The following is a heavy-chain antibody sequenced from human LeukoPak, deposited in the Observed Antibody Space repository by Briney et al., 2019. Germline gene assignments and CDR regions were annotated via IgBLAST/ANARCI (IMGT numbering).Heavy chain of an antibody. V-gene: IGHV4-59*08. CDR1: GGSISSYY. CDR3: ARGARAGYNLEPFDY. J-gene: IGHJ4*02. CDR2: IYYSGST. D-gene: IGHD5-24*01. Sequence: SETLSLTCTVSGGSISSYYWSWIRQPPGKGLEWIGYIYYSGSTKYNPSLKSRVTISVDTSKNQFSLKLRSVTAADTAVYYCARGARAGYNLEPFDYWGQGTLVAVSS.